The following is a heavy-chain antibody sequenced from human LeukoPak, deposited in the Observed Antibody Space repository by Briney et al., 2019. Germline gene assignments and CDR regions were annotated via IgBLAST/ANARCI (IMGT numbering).Heavy chain of an antibody. Sequence: PGGSLRLSCAASGFTFSSYAMHWVRQAPGKGLEWVAVISYDGSSKYYADSVKGRFTISRDNSKNTLYLQMNSLRAEDTAVYYCAKDLEYDILTGYLRGGAFDIWGQGTMVTVSS. D-gene: IGHD3-9*01. CDR2: ISYDGSSK. CDR3: AKDLEYDILTGYLRGGAFDI. CDR1: GFTFSSYA. J-gene: IGHJ3*02. V-gene: IGHV3-30*18.